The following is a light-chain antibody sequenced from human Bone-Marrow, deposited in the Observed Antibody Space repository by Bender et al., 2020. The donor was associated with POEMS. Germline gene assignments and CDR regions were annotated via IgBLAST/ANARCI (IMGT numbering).Light chain of an antibody. CDR3: RSYTRTTTLYV. CDR1: GTGVGGYES. CDR2: DVT. J-gene: IGLJ1*01. Sequence: QSTLTQPASVSGSPGQSITISCTGTGTGVGGYESVSWYQQHPGKAPKLIIYDVTNRPSGISNRFSASESGNTASLTISGLQAEDEADYYCRSYTRTTTLYVFGTGTKVTVL. V-gene: IGLV2-14*03.